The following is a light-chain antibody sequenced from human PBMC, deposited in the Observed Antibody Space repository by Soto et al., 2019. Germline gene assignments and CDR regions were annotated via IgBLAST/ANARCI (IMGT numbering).Light chain of an antibody. CDR2: DVS. V-gene: IGLV2-14*01. J-gene: IGLJ2*01. CDR3: SSQAVRSTLV. Sequence: QSALTQPASVSGSPGQSITISCTGTSSDIGGYNYVSWYQQHPGKAPNLMIYDVSNRPSGVSNRFSGYKSGNTASLTISGRQAEDEADYYCSSQAVRSTLVFGGGTQLTVL. CDR1: SSDIGGYNY.